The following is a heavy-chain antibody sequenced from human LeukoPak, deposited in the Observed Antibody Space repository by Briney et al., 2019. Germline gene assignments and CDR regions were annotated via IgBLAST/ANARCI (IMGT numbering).Heavy chain of an antibody. V-gene: IGHV3-48*03. D-gene: IGHD3-10*01. CDR2: ISSSSSTI. CDR1: GFTFSSYE. J-gene: IGHJ4*02. Sequence: GGSLRLSCAASGFTFSSYEMNWVRQAPGKGLEWVSYISSSSSTIYYADSVKGRFTISRDNAKNSLYLQMNSLRAEDTAVYYCARGLRPVDYWGQGTLVTVSS. CDR3: ARGLRPVDY.